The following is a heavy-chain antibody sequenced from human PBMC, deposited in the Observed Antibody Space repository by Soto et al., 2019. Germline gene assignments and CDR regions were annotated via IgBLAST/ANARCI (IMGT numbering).Heavy chain of an antibody. Sequence: CESLKISCKASEYRFSSYWISWVRQMPGKGLEWMGRIDPTDSYTSYNPSFQGQVTISADKSISTAYLQWSSLKASDTAMYYCARYWHSYSLNYYRGMDVWRQGTTVTVSS. D-gene: IGHD5-18*01. CDR2: IDPTDSYT. CDR3: ARYWHSYSLNYYRGMDV. V-gene: IGHV5-10-1*04. CDR1: EYRFSSYW. J-gene: IGHJ6*02.